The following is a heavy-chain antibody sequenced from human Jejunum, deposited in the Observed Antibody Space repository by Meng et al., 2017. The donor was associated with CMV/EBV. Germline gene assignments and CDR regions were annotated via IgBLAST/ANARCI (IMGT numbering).Heavy chain of an antibody. CDR1: FSLTNAW. V-gene: IGHV3-15*01. CDR2: IKSETDGGTT. J-gene: IGHJ4*02. CDR3: TTDEGGAGFDFDY. Sequence: FSLTNAWMGWVRQAPGKGLEWVGRIKSETDGGTTDHAAPVKGRFIISRDDSKNTLYLQMNSLNTDDTGVYYCTTDEGGAGFDFDYWGQGTLVTVSS. D-gene: IGHD4/OR15-4a*01.